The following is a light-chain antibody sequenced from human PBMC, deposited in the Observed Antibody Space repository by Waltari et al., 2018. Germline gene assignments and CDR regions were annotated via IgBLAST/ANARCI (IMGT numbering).Light chain of an antibody. CDR2: DAS. CDR3: QQRSNWPT. Sequence: IVLTQSPATLSSSPWESATPSHRASQSVSSYLAWYQQKPGKAPRLLIYDASNRATGIPARFSGSGSGTDFTLTISSLEPEDFAVYYCQQRSNWPTFGPGTKVDIK. V-gene: IGKV3-11*01. J-gene: IGKJ3*01. CDR1: QSVSSY.